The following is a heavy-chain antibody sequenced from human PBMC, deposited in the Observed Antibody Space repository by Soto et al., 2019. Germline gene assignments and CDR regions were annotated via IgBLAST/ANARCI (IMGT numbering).Heavy chain of an antibody. Sequence: PSQTLSLTCAISGDSVSSNIAAWNWIRQSPSRGLEWLGRTYYRSKWYNDYAVSVKSRITINPDTSKNQFSLQLNSVTPEDTAVYYCARVNYDILTGYFYYFDYWGQGTLVTVSS. CDR2: TYYRSKWYN. J-gene: IGHJ4*02. CDR1: GDSVSSNIAA. CDR3: ARVNYDILTGYFYYFDY. D-gene: IGHD3-9*01. V-gene: IGHV6-1*01.